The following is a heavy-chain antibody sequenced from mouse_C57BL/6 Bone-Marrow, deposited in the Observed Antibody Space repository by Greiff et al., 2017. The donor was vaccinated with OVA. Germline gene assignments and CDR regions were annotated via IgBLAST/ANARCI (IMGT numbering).Heavy chain of an antibody. CDR2: IFPGSGST. CDR1: GYTFTSYW. J-gene: IGHJ1*03. V-gene: IGHV1-55*01. D-gene: IGHD1-1*01. CDR3: AIYYGSSRGYFDG. Sequence: QVQLQQPGAELVKPGASVKMSCKASGYTFTSYWITWVKQRPGQGLVWIGDIFPGSGSTNYNEKFKSKATLTVDTSSSTAYMQLSSLTSEDSAVYYCAIYYGSSRGYFDGWGTGTTVTVSS.